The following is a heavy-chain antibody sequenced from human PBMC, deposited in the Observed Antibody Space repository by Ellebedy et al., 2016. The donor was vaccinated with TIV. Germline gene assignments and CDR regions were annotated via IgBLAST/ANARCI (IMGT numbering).Heavy chain of an antibody. Sequence: MPSETLSLTCAVYGGSFSGYSCTWIRQLPGQGLERHWEINHRGSTNYNPSLKSRVSISVDTSKNQFSLKLTSVTAADTAVYYCARVTNLKGADPWGQGTLVTVSS. J-gene: IGHJ5*02. D-gene: IGHD2-2*01. CDR1: GGSFSGYS. V-gene: IGHV4-34*01. CDR2: INHRGST. CDR3: ARVTNLKGADP.